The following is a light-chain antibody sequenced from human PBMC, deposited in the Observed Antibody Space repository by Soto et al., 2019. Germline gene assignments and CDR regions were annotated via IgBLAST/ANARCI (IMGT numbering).Light chain of an antibody. J-gene: IGKJ2*01. CDR1: QSISNW. CDR2: KAS. CDR3: QEYKTYSYT. Sequence: DIQMTQSPSTLSASVGDRVTISCRASQSISNWLAWYQQKPGKAPKLLIYKASSLESGVPSRFSGSGSGTEFTLTISSLQPDDFATYYCQEYKTYSYTFGQGTKVDTK. V-gene: IGKV1-5*03.